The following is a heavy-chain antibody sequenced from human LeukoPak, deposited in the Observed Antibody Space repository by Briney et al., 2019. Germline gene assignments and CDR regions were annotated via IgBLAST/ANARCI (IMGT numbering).Heavy chain of an antibody. CDR1: GNTFTNYY. J-gene: IGHJ1*01. CDR2: INPNSGDT. CDR3: ARDEGDSSWYFLH. V-gene: IGHV1-2*02. Sequence: EASVKVSCKASGNTFTNYYMHWVRQAPGQGLEWMGSINPNSGDTNYAPKFQGRVTLTRDASTSTDYMELGRLIFGDTAIYYCARDEGDSSWYFLHWGQGTLVTVSS. D-gene: IGHD6-13*01.